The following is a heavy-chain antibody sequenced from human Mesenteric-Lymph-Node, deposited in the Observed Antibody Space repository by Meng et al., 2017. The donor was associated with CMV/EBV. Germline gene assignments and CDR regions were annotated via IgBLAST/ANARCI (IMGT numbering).Heavy chain of an antibody. V-gene: IGHV3-15*01. J-gene: IGHJ6*02. CDR2: IKGKTDGGTT. Sequence: GESLKISCAASGFTFCNYPMGMNWVRQAPGKGLEWVGCIKGKTDGGTTDYAAPVKGRFTISRDDSKNTLYLQMNSLKTENTAVYYCSGYYYYYGMDVWGQGTTVTVSS. CDR3: SGYYYYYGMDV. CDR1: GFTFCNYPM.